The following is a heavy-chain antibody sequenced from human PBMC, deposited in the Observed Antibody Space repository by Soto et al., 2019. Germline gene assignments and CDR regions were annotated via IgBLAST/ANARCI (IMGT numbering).Heavy chain of an antibody. J-gene: IGHJ5*02. Sequence: EVQLVESGGGLVKPGGSLRLSCAASGFTFSNAWMNWVRQAPGKGLEWVGRIKSKTDGGTTDYAAPVKGRFTISRDDSKNTLYLQMNSLKTEETAVYYCTVQGYSSGWSRFDPWGQGTLVTVSS. V-gene: IGHV3-15*07. CDR1: GFTFSNAW. CDR3: TVQGYSSGWSRFDP. CDR2: IKSKTDGGTT. D-gene: IGHD6-19*01.